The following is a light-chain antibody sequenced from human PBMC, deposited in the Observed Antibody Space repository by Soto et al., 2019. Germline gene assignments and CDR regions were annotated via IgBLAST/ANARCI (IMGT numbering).Light chain of an antibody. CDR3: QQRYAWPPIS. Sequence: EIVLTQSPATLSLSPGERATLSCRASRSVMSYLAWYQQNPAQAPSLLIYDASNRAAGITARFSVSGSETDVTLTISSLEPDDFAVYYCQQRYAWPPISFVQGTRLEIK. J-gene: IGKJ5*01. CDR1: RSVMSY. CDR2: DAS. V-gene: IGKV3-11*01.